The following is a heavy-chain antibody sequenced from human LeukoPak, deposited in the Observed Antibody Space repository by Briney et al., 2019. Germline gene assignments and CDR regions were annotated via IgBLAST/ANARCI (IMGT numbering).Heavy chain of an antibody. CDR3: ARPLKYYYGSETYFWFDP. D-gene: IGHD3-10*01. CDR2: ISSSSSYI. Sequence: GGSLRLSCAASGFTFSSYNMNWVRQAPGKGLEWVSSISSSSSYIYYADSVKGRFTITRDNAKNSLYLQMNSLRAEDAAVYHCARPLKYYYGSETYFWFDPWGQGTLVTVSS. CDR1: GFTFSSYN. V-gene: IGHV3-21*01. J-gene: IGHJ5*02.